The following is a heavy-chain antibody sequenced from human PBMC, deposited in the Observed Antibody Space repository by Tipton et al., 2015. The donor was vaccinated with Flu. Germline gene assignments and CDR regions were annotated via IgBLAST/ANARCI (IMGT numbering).Heavy chain of an antibody. CDR1: GFTFSSYS. CDR3: ASYGSGTADY. D-gene: IGHD3-10*01. V-gene: IGHV3-21*01. J-gene: IGHJ4*02. CDR2: ISSSSSYI. Sequence: LSLTCAASGFTFSSYSMNWVRQAPGKGLEWVSPISSSSSYIYYANSVKGRFTISRDNAKNSLYLQMNSLRAENTAVYYCASYGSGTADYWGQGTLVTVSS.